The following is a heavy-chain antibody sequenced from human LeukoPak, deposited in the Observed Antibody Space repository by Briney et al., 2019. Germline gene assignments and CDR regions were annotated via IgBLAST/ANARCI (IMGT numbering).Heavy chain of an antibody. CDR1: GYIFTNYV. J-gene: IGHJ4*02. CDR3: ARGDYDTHGYQTR. CDR2: INTNTGNP. D-gene: IGHD3-22*01. Sequence: ASVKVSCMASGYIFTNYVLHWVRQAPGQGLEWMGWINTNTGNPTYAQGFTGRFVFSLDTSVSTAYLQISSLKADDTAMYYCARGDYDTHGYQTRWGQGTLVTVSS. V-gene: IGHV7-4-1*02.